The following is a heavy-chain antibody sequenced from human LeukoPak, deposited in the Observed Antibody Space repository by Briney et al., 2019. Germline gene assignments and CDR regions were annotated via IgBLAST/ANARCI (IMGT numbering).Heavy chain of an antibody. CDR2: IYHSGST. V-gene: IGHV4-38-2*01. CDR1: GYSISSGYY. Sequence: SETLSLTCAVSGYSISSGYYWGWIRQPPGKGLEWIGSIYHSGSTYYNPSLKSRVTISVDTSKNQFSLKLSSVTAADTAVYYCARYGAVGGHDAFDIWGQGTMVTVSS. J-gene: IGHJ3*02. D-gene: IGHD6-19*01. CDR3: ARYGAVGGHDAFDI.